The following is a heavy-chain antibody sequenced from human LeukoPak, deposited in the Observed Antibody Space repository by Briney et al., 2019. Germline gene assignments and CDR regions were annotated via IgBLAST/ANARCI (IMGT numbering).Heavy chain of an antibody. V-gene: IGHV1-69*13. CDR1: GGTFSSYA. D-gene: IGHD3-10*01. CDR2: IIPISGTA. J-gene: IGHJ4*02. CDR3: AKVYYGSGSYYFDY. Sequence: SVTVSCKASGGTFSSYAISWVRQAPGQGLEWMGGIIPISGTANYAQKFQGRVTITADESTSTAYMELSSLRSEDTAVYYCAKVYYGSGSYYFDYWGQGTLVTVSS.